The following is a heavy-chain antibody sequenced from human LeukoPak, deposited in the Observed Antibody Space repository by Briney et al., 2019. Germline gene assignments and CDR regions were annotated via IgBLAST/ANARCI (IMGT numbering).Heavy chain of an antibody. J-gene: IGHJ5*02. CDR2: IYPGDSHT. CDR3: AKHKFPDYYGSGSPYNWFDP. D-gene: IGHD3-10*01. CDR1: GYSFSSYW. Sequence: GESLKISCKGAGYSFSSYWICWVRQMAGKGLEWMGIIYPGDSHTRYSPSFQGQVTLSADKSHRTAYLQWSSLKASDTAMYYCAKHKFPDYYGSGSPYNWFDPWGQGTLLTVSS. V-gene: IGHV5-51*01.